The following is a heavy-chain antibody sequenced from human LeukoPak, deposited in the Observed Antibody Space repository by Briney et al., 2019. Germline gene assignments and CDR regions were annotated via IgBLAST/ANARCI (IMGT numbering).Heavy chain of an antibody. D-gene: IGHD1-26*01. CDR1: GYSISSGYY. V-gene: IGHV4-38-2*01. CDR2: IYHSGST. J-gene: IGHJ4*02. CDR3: ARHEGVGATTHPNFDY. Sequence: SETLSLTCAVSGYSISSGYYWGWIRQPPGKGLEWIGSIYHSGSTYYNPSLKSRVTISVDTSRNQFSLKLSSVTAADTAVYCCARHEGVGATTHPNFDYWGQGTLVTVSS.